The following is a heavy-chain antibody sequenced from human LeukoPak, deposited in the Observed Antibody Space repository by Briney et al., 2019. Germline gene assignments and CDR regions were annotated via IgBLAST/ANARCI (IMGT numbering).Heavy chain of an antibody. CDR1: GGTFSSYA. Sequence: SVKVSCKASGGTFSSYAISWVRQAPGQGLEWMGRIIPILGIANYAQKFQGRVTITADKSTSTAYMELSSLRSEDTAVHYCARATDRGYSYGLDYWGQGTLVTVSS. D-gene: IGHD5-18*01. CDR3: ARATDRGYSYGLDY. CDR2: IIPILGIA. J-gene: IGHJ4*02. V-gene: IGHV1-69*04.